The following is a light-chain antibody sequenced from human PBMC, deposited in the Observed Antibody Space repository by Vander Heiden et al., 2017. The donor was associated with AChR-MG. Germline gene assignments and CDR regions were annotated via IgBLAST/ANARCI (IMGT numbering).Light chain of an antibody. CDR3: QGEGDIPVT. V-gene: IGKV3-20*01. CDR1: ESISITY. J-gene: IGKJ4*01. Sequence: ELVLTQSPGTLSLSPGEGATLSCRASESISITYVAWYQQIPGQAPRLLIYATSTRATGVPDRFSGSASGTDFTLTIDMLAPEDFAVYYCQGEGDIPVTFGGGTKVEIK. CDR2: ATS.